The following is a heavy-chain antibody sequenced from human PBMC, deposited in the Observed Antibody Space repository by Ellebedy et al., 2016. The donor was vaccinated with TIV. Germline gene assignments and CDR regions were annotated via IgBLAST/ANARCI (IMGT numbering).Heavy chain of an antibody. D-gene: IGHD4-17*01. J-gene: IGHJ4*02. CDR3: ARGPRNGDFTWRTPQSDY. CDR1: GYSFSAYY. CDR2: INPHRPGWVDPSGGGA. V-gene: IGHV1-2*02. Sequence: ASVKVSCKASGYSFSAYYLHWLRQVPGQGLEWMGWINPHRPGWVDPSGGGAIYAPQFQGRVTLTTDPSITTAYMELRRLTSDDTAVYYCARGPRNGDFTWRTPQSDYWGQGTLVTVSS.